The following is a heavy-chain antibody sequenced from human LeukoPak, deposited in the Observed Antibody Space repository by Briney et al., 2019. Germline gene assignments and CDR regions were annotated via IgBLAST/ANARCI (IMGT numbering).Heavy chain of an antibody. J-gene: IGHJ4*02. CDR3: AKRGSAWDLDY. CDR1: GFTFSSYG. D-gene: IGHD6-25*01. Sequence: GGSLRLSCAASGFTFSSYGMHWVRQAPGKGLEWVAVIWYDGSNKYYADSVEGRFTISRDNSQNTLYLQLNSLRAEDTAVYYCAKRGSAWDLDYWGQGTLVTVSS. V-gene: IGHV3-33*06. CDR2: IWYDGSNK.